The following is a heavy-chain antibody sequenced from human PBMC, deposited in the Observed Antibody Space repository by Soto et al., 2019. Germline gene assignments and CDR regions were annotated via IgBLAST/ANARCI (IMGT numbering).Heavy chain of an antibody. CDR1: GFTFSNYG. D-gene: IGHD3-16*01. V-gene: IGHV3-30*18. CDR2: ISHDGSNK. CDR3: AKGGGDQRNCDY. J-gene: IGHJ4*02. Sequence: QVQLVDSGGGVVQPGRSLRLSCTGSGFTFSNYGMHWVRQAPGKGLEWVSIISHDGSNKYYAASVKDRFTISRDNSKKTLYLQMNSLGAEDTAVYYCAKGGGDQRNCDYWGQGTLVIVSS.